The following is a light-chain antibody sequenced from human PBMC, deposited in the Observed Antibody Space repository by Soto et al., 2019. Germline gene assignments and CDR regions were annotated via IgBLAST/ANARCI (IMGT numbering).Light chain of an antibody. V-gene: IGLV8-61*01. Sequence: VVTQEPSFSVSPGRTVTLTCGLSSGSVSSSYYPSWYQQTPGQAPRTLIYSTNTRSSGVPDRFSGSILGNKAALTITGAQADDESDYYCVLYMGSGIWVFGGGTKLTVL. CDR1: SGSVSSSYY. CDR2: STN. CDR3: VLYMGSGIWV. J-gene: IGLJ3*02.